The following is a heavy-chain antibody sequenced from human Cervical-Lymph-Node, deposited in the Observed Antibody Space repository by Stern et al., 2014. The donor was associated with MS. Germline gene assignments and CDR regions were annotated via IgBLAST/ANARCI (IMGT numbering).Heavy chain of an antibody. CDR2: IIPILGLP. J-gene: IGHJ5*02. D-gene: IGHD2-15*01. CDR1: GGTFSSSYA. Sequence: QVQLVQSGAEVKKPVSSVNVSCMTSGGTFSSSYAITWMRQAPGQGLEWMGRIIPILGLPYYAQKFQGRVTITADTSTNTAYMGLSSLTSEDTAVYYCARGVVSNRAAATLHNLFDPWGQGTLVTVSS. V-gene: IGHV1-69*09. CDR3: ARGVVSNRAAATLHNLFDP.